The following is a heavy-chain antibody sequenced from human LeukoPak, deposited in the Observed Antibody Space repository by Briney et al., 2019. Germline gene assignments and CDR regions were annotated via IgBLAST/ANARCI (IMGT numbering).Heavy chain of an antibody. Sequence: SETLSLTCTVSGGSISSSSYYWGWIRQPPGKGLEWIGSIYYSGSTYYNPSLKSRVTISVDTSKNQFSLKLSSVTAADTAVYYCARSRYDSSAHLAHDYWGQGTLVTVSS. V-gene: IGHV4-39*07. D-gene: IGHD3-22*01. CDR2: IYYSGST. J-gene: IGHJ4*02. CDR3: ARSRYDSSAHLAHDY. CDR1: GGSISSSSYY.